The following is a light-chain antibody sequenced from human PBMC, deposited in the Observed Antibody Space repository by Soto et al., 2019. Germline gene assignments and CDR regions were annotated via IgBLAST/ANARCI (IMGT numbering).Light chain of an antibody. CDR1: QSIGRH. J-gene: IGKJ1*01. V-gene: IGKV1-39*01. Sequence: DIQLTQSPSSLSASVGDRVTITCRASQSIGRHLNWYQQKAGKAPKLLIYAAFSLQGGVPSRFSGSGSGTDFTLTISTLQTEDIATYYWQQSHTVTWTFGQGTKVEIK. CDR3: QQSHTVTWT. CDR2: AAF.